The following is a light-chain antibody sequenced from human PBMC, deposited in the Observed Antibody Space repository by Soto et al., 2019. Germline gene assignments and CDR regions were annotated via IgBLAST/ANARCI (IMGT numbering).Light chain of an antibody. V-gene: IGKV1-12*01. CDR1: HYIDRW. CDR2: DAS. J-gene: IGKJ5*01. Sequence: DIQMTQSPSSVSASVGDTVTITCRARHYIDRWLAWYQQKPGKAPKLLIYDASRLRSGVPSTFSGSGSGTDFTLTITDLQPEDFATYYCQQAYSLPITFGQGTRLEIK. CDR3: QQAYSLPIT.